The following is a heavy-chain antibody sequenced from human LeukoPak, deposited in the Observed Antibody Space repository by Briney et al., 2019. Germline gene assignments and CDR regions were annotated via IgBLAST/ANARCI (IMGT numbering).Heavy chain of an antibody. D-gene: IGHD3-22*01. V-gene: IGHV3-30*02. CDR3: AKDSGLLLRYFDY. CDR1: GFSFTTYW. Sequence: GGSLRLSCAASGFSFTTYWMSWVRQAQGKGLEWVAFIRYDGSNKYYADSVKGRFTISRDNSKNSLYLLLNSLRTEDTALYYCAKDSGLLLRYFDYWGQGTLVTVSS. CDR2: IRYDGSNK. J-gene: IGHJ4*02.